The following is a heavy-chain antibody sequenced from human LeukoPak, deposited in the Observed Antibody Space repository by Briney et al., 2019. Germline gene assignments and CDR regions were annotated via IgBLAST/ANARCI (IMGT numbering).Heavy chain of an antibody. CDR1: GVSFSGYY. V-gene: IGHV4-34*01. Sequence: KPSETLSLTCAVYGVSFSGYYWSWIRQPPGKGLEWIGEINHSGSTNYNPSLKSRVTISVDTSKNQFSLKLSSVTAADTAVYYCARHVDSGWYRGLDIWGQGTMVTVSS. CDR3: ARHVDSGWYRGLDI. J-gene: IGHJ3*02. D-gene: IGHD6-19*01. CDR2: INHSGST.